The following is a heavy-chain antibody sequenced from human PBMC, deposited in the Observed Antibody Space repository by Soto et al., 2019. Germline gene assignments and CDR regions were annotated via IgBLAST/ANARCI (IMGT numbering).Heavy chain of an antibody. CDR1: GTSISSTDYY. Sequence: PSETLSLTCTVSGTSISSTDYYWGWIRQPPGKGLEWITSIYYTGMTYYNPSLKSRVTISVDTSKNQFSLKLSSVTAADTAVYYCARGYGRNFDYWGQGTLVTVSS. CDR3: ARGYGRNFDY. D-gene: IGHD5-18*01. CDR2: IYYTGMT. J-gene: IGHJ4*02. V-gene: IGHV4-39*07.